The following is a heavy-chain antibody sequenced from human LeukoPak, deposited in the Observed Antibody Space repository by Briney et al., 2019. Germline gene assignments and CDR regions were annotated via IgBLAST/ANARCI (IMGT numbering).Heavy chain of an antibody. J-gene: IGHJ4*02. D-gene: IGHD3-9*01. V-gene: IGHV3-21*01. CDR2: ISSSSSYI. CDR1: GFTFSSYS. CDR3: XXXTYYXILTGSSAXDTDDY. Sequence: PGGSLRLSCAASGFTFSSYSMNWVRQAPGKGLEWVSSISSSSSYIYYADSVKGRFTISRDNAKNSLYLQMNSLRAEDTAVYYCXXXTYYXILTGSSAXDTDDYWGQGTLVTVSS.